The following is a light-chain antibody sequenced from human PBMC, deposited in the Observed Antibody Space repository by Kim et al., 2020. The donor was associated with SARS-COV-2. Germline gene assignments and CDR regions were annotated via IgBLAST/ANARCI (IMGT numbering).Light chain of an antibody. CDR2: DVS. J-gene: IGLJ1*01. CDR3: SSYTSSTTNV. Sequence: GQSITISFTGTSSDVGGYNYVSWYQQHPGKAPKLMIYDVSNRPSGVSNRFSGSKSGNTASLTISGLQAEDEADYYCSSYTSSTTNVFGPATKVTVL. CDR1: SSDVGGYNY. V-gene: IGLV2-14*03.